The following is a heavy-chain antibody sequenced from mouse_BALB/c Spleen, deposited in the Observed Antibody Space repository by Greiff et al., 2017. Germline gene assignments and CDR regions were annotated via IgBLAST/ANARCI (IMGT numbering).Heavy chain of an antibody. J-gene: IGHJ4*01. D-gene: IGHD4-1*01. CDR3: AREARTGTGAMDY. CDR1: GFTLSSYG. CDR2: ISSGGSYT. V-gene: IGHV5-6*01. Sequence: EVMLVESGGDLVKPGGSLTLSCAASGFTLSSYGMSWVRQTPDKRLEWVATISSGGSYTYYPASVKGRFTISRDNAKNTLYLQMSSLKSEDTAMYYCAREARTGTGAMDYWGQGTSVTVSS.